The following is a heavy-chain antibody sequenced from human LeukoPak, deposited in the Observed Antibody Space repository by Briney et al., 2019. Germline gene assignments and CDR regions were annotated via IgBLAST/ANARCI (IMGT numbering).Heavy chain of an antibody. Sequence: SVKVSCKASGGTFSSYAISWVRQAPGQGLEWMGRIIPILGIANYAQKFQGRVTITADKSTSTAYMELSSLRSEDTAVYYCAGEGQQLVNPGAEYFQHWGQGTLVTVSS. D-gene: IGHD6-13*01. J-gene: IGHJ1*01. CDR1: GGTFSSYA. V-gene: IGHV1-69*04. CDR2: IIPILGIA. CDR3: AGEGQQLVNPGAEYFQH.